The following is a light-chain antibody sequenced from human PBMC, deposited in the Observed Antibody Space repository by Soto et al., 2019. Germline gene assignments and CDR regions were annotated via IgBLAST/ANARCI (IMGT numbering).Light chain of an antibody. J-gene: IGKJ4*01. V-gene: IGKV3-15*01. CDR2: GAS. Sequence: EIVLTQSPGTLSLSPGERVTLSCRGSQSVSSSLAWYQQKPGQAPRLLIYGASTRAPGVPARFSGSGSGTDFTFTISSLQSEDFAVYYCQQHNGWPLTFGGGTKVEIK. CDR1: QSVSSS. CDR3: QQHNGWPLT.